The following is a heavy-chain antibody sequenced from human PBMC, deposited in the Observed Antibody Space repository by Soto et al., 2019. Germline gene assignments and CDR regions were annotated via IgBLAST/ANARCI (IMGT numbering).Heavy chain of an antibody. V-gene: IGHV4-30-2*01. J-gene: IGHJ5*02. CDR2: IYHSGST. CDR3: ARLDDWFDP. CDR1: GGSISSGVYS. Sequence: PSETLSLTCAVSGGSISSGVYSWGWIRQPPGKGLEWIGYIYHSGSTYYNPSLKSRVTISVDRSKNQFSLKLSSVTAADTAVYYCARLDDWFDPWGQGTLVTVSS.